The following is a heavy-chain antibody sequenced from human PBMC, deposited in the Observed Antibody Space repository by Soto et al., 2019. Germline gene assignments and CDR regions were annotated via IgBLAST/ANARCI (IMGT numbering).Heavy chain of an antibody. V-gene: IGHV3-30*18. CDR1: GFTFSSYG. CDR2: ISYDGSNK. J-gene: IGHJ6*02. D-gene: IGHD5-18*01. Sequence: PGGSLRPSCAASGFTFSSYGMHWVRQALGKGLEWVAIISYDGSNKYYADSVKGRFTISRDNFKNTLYLQMNSLRAEDTAVYYCAKERFGHLWLEDYGMDVWGQRTTVTVSS. CDR3: AKERFGHLWLEDYGMDV.